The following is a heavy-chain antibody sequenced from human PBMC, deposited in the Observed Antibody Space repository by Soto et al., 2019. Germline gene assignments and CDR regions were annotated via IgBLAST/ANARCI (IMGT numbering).Heavy chain of an antibody. CDR3: AKDRGSLYTSSYQLDF. D-gene: IGHD6-6*01. V-gene: IGHV3-23*01. Sequence: SLTLSCAASGFTLTNYSMTCASQAPGRGLEWVSDISASGGSTYYADSVKGRFTTSRDNAKNTLYLQMNSRRAEDKALYYCAKDRGSLYTSSYQLDFWGQGTLVTVSS. CDR1: GFTLTNYS. CDR2: ISASGGST. J-gene: IGHJ4*02.